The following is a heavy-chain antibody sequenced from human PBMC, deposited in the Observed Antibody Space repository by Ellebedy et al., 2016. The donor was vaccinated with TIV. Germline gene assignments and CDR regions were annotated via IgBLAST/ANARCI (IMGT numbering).Heavy chain of an antibody. CDR2: IYYSGST. V-gene: IGHV4-61*08. Sequence: SETLSLTXTVSGGSISSGGYYWSWIRQHPGKGLEWIGYIYYSGSTNYNPSLKSRVTISVDTSKNQFSLKLSSVTAADTAVYYCARGPYQLLRRAGYYYYGMDVWGQGTTVTVSS. CDR3: ARGPYQLLRRAGYYYYGMDV. J-gene: IGHJ6*02. D-gene: IGHD2-2*01. CDR1: GGSISSGGYY.